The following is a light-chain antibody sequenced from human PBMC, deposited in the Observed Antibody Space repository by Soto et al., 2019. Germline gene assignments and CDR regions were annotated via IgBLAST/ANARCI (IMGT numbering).Light chain of an antibody. CDR2: EGS. V-gene: IGLV2-23*03. CDR3: CSYAGSSTFV. Sequence: QSVRTQPASVSGSPGQSITSSCTGTSSDVGSYNLVSWYQQHPGKAPKLMIYEGSKRPSGVSNRFSGSKSGNTASLTISGLQAEDEADYYCCSYAGSSTFVFGTATKLTVL. J-gene: IGLJ1*01. CDR1: SSDVGSYNL.